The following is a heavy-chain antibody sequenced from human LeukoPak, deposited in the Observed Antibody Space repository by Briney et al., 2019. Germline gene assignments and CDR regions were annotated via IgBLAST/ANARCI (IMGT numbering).Heavy chain of an antibody. CDR3: ARGQPPYDFWSGEGYFDY. D-gene: IGHD3-3*01. CDR2: ISPSGDIT. J-gene: IGHJ4*02. Sequence: GGSLRLSCAASGFIFSSHGMNWVRQAPGKGLEWVSGISPSGDITYYADSVKGRFTISRDNSKNTLYLQMNSLRAEDTAVYYCARGQPPYDFWSGEGYFDYWGQGTLVTVSS. CDR1: GFIFSSHG. V-gene: IGHV3-23*01.